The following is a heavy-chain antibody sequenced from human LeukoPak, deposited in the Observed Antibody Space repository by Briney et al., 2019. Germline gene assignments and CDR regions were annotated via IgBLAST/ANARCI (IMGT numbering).Heavy chain of an antibody. J-gene: IGHJ3*02. Sequence: SVKVSCKASGGTFSSYAISWVRQAPGQGLEWMGGIIPIFGTANYAQKFQGRVTITADESTSTAYMELSSLRSEDTAVYYCARDTHDYGDYHDAFDIWGQGTMVTVSS. CDR1: GGTFSSYA. CDR2: IIPIFGTA. D-gene: IGHD4-17*01. CDR3: ARDTHDYGDYHDAFDI. V-gene: IGHV1-69*13.